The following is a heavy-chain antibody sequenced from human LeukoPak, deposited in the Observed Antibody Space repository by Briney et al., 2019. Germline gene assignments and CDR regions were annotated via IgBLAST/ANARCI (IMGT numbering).Heavy chain of an antibody. CDR1: GDTFSRYA. CDR2: IIPILGVT. CDR3: ARGLINPDDFYGMDV. J-gene: IGHJ6*02. V-gene: IGHV1-69*04. Sequence: SVKVSCKASGDTFSRYAVSWVRQAPGQGLEWMGRIIPILGVTYYAQKFQGRVTITADKSPTAAYMELSSLTSEDTGVYFCARGLINPDDFYGMDVWGQGTTVTVSS.